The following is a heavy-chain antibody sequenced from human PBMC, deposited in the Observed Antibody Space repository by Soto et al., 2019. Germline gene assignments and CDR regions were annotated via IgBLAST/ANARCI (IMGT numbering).Heavy chain of an antibody. Sequence: EVQLVESGGGLAQPGGSLRLSCATSGFTFSNYWMHWVRQAPGKGRMWVARITPDGSYTSYADSVKGRFTISRDNAKNTLYVPMKGLRAQDTAIYYCARELIIVDPTGDDFDYWGQGTLVAVSS. CDR3: ARELIIVDPTGDDFDY. CDR2: ITPDGSYT. J-gene: IGHJ4*02. V-gene: IGHV3-74*01. D-gene: IGHD1-26*01. CDR1: GFTFSNYW.